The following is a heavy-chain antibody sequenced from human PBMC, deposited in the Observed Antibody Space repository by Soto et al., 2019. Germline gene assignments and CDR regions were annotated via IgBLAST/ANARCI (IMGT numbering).Heavy chain of an antibody. D-gene: IGHD5-12*01. V-gene: IGHV1-46*03. Sequence: ASVKVSCTASGYTFTIYYMHWVRQAPGQGLEWMGIINPSGGSTSYAQKFQGRVTMTRDTSTSTVYMELSSLRSEDTAVYYCARDRYRGDAFDIWGQGTMVTVSS. CDR2: INPSGGST. CDR3: ARDRYRGDAFDI. CDR1: GYTFTIYY. J-gene: IGHJ3*02.